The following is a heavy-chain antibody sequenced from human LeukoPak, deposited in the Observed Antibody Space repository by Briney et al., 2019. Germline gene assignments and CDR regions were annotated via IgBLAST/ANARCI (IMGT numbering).Heavy chain of an antibody. J-gene: IGHJ4*02. CDR1: GFTFSSYA. D-gene: IGHD6-13*01. V-gene: IGHV3-23*01. CDR3: AKDRAQQLVLDF. CDR2: IIGSGSST. Sequence: GGSLRLSCAASGFTFSSYAMSWVRQAPGKGLEWVSAIIGSGSSTYYADSVKGRSTISRDNSKNTLFLQMNSLRAEDTAVYYCAKDRAQQLVLDFWGQGTLVTVSS.